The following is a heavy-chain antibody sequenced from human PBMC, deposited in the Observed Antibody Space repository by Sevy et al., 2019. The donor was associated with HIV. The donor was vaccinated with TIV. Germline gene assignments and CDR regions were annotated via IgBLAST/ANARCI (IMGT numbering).Heavy chain of an antibody. D-gene: IGHD3-3*01. J-gene: IGHJ6*02. CDR1: GYTFTSYG. Sequence: ASVKVSCKASGYTFTSYGFSWVRQAPGQGFEWMGWINTYNDNTNYAQKLQGRVTMTTDTSTGTAYMELRSLRSYDTAIYYCARTHYDFWSGRISYGMDVWGQGTTVTVSS. CDR3: ARTHYDFWSGRISYGMDV. CDR2: INTYNDNT. V-gene: IGHV1-18*01.